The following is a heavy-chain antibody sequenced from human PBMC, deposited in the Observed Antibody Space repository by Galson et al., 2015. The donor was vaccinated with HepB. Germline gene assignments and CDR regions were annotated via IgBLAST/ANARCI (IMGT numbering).Heavy chain of an antibody. V-gene: IGHV3-11*01. J-gene: IGHJ4*02. CDR3: ARDFKDTAMELIINFDY. D-gene: IGHD5-18*01. CDR1: GFTFSDYY. CDR2: ISSSGSTI. Sequence: SLRLSCAASGFTFSDYYMSWIRQAPGKGLEWVSYISSSGSTIYYADSVKGRFTISRDNAKNSLYLQMNSLRAEDTAVYYCARDFKDTAMELIINFDYWGQGTLVTVSS.